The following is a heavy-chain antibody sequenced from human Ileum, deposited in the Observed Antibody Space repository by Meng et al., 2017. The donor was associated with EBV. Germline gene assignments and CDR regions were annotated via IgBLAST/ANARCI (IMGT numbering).Heavy chain of an antibody. V-gene: IGHV4-39*01. J-gene: IGHJ5*02. CDR2: IYYSGRT. CDR3: ARPIAAAGWFDP. Sequence: QQQQAGPGRGNRSETLSLTCTVSGGPINSSSYYWGWIRQPPGKGLEWIGSIYYSGRTYYNPSLKSRVTISVDTSKNQFSLKLSSVTATDTAVYYCARPIAAAGWFDPWGQGTLVTVSS. D-gene: IGHD6-13*01. CDR1: GGPINSSSYY.